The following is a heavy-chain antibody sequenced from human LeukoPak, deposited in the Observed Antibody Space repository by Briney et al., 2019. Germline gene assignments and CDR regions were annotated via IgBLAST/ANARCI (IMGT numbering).Heavy chain of an antibody. D-gene: IGHD6-13*01. CDR3: ASSQSSSWYKVAFDI. J-gene: IGHJ3*02. CDR2: ISDSGGRT. CDR1: GFTFSNYA. Sequence: GGSLRLSCAVSGFTFSNYAMSWVRQAPGKGLEWVSAISDSGGRTYYADSVKGRFTISRDNSKNTLYLQMNSLRAEDTAVYYCASSQSSSWYKVAFDIWGQGTMVTVSS. V-gene: IGHV3-23*01.